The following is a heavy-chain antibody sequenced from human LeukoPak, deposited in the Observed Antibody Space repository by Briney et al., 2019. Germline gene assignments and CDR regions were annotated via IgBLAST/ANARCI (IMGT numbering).Heavy chain of an antibody. CDR1: GYTFTSYG. J-gene: IGHJ5*02. V-gene: IGHV1-69*13. CDR3: ARGDQIAVAGITNWFDP. Sequence: ASVKVSCKASGYTFTSYGISWVRQAPGQGLEWMGGIIPISGTANYAQKFQGRVTITADESTSTAYMELSSLRSEDTAVYYCARGDQIAVAGITNWFDPWGQGTLATVSS. D-gene: IGHD6-19*01. CDR2: IIPISGTA.